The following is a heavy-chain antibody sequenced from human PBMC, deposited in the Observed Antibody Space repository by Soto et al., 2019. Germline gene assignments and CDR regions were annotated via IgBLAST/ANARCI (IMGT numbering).Heavy chain of an antibody. J-gene: IGHJ4*02. D-gene: IGHD2-15*01. V-gene: IGHV4-30-2*01. CDR2: IYHSGST. Sequence: SETLSLTCTVSGCSISSGGYSWSWIRQPPGKGLEWIGYIYHSGSTYYNPSLKSRVTISVDRSKNQFSLKLSSVTAADTAVYYCARGQVVAAQHWGQGTLVTVSS. CDR3: ARGQVVAAQH. CDR1: GCSISSGGYS.